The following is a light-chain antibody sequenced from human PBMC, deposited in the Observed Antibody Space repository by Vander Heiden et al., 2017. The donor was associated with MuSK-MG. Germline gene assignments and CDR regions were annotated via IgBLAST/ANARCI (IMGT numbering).Light chain of an antibody. J-gene: IGKJ5*01. CDR2: EGS. CDR3: RQSIQLPIT. V-gene: IGKV2D-29*01. CDR1: QSLLHSDGKTY. Sequence: DIVITHTPLSRSATPRQPASISCKSSQSLLHSDGKTYLYWYLQKPGQPPQLLIYEGSNLGSGVPDRFSGSGSGTDFTLKISRVEAEDVGVYYCRQSIQLPITFGQGTQVEIK.